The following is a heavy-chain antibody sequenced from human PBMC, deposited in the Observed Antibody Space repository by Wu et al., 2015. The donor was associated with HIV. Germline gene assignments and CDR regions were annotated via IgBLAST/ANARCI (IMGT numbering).Heavy chain of an antibody. CDR1: GYTFTSYD. D-gene: IGHD2-2*01. CDR2: MNPNSGNT. CDR3: ARVVVVPAAIDRKLGSFSGWPRIHYYYGMDV. V-gene: IGHV1-8*01. Sequence: QVQLVQSGAEVKKPGASVKVSCKASGYTFTSYDINWVRQATGQGLEWMGWMNPNSGNTGYAQKFQGRVTMTRNTSISTAYMELSSLRSEDTAVYYCARVVVVPAAIDRKLGSFSGWPRIHYYYGMDVVGPRATVTVSS. J-gene: IGHJ6*02.